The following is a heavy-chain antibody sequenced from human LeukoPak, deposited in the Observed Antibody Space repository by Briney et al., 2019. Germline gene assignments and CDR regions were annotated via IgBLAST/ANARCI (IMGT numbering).Heavy chain of an antibody. Sequence: PGGSLRLSCAASRFTFSNAWMNWVRQAPGKGLEWVGRIKSKADGGTTDYAAPVKGRFTISRDDSNNMVYLQMNSLKIEDTAVYYCAIDEPNYAPYDFDYWGQGTLVTVSS. CDR2: IKSKADGGTT. J-gene: IGHJ4*02. CDR1: RFTFSNAW. V-gene: IGHV3-15*01. D-gene: IGHD4/OR15-4a*01. CDR3: AIDEPNYAPYDFDY.